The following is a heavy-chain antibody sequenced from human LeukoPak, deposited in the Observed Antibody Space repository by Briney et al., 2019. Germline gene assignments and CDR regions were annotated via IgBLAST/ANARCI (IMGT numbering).Heavy chain of an antibody. Sequence: SETLSLTCTVSGGSISTSNYYWGWIRQPPGKGLEWIGNIFYSGSTYYSPSLKSRVTISLDTSKNQFSLRLTSVTAADTAIYYCARDGRSGYEDLWGPGTLVTVSS. J-gene: IGHJ5*02. CDR1: GGSISTSNYY. D-gene: IGHD5-12*01. CDR2: IFYSGST. CDR3: ARDGRSGYEDL. V-gene: IGHV4-39*07.